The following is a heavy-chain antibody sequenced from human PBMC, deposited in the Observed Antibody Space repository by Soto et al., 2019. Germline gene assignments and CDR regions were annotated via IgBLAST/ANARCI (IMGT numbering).Heavy chain of an antibody. CDR1: GFTFSSYG. Sequence: QVQLVESGGGVVQPVRSLRLSCAASGFTFSSYGMHWVRQAPGKGLEWVAVISYDGSNKYYADSVKGRFTISRDNSKNTLYLQMNSLRAEDTAVYYCAKDLGIGRTYYGMDVWGQGTTVTVSS. CDR3: AKDLGIGRTYYGMDV. D-gene: IGHD1-26*01. CDR2: ISYDGSNK. V-gene: IGHV3-30*18. J-gene: IGHJ6*02.